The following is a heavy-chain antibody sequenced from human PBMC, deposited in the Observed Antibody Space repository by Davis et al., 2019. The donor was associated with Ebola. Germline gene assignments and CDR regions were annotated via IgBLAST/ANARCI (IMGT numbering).Heavy chain of an antibody. CDR3: ATRGFLWELLN. Sequence: GESLKISCAASGFTFSSYSMNWVRQAPGKGLEWVSYISSSSSTIYYADSVKGRFTISRDNAKNSLYLQMHSLRAEDTAVYYCATRGFLWELLNWGQGTLVTVSS. D-gene: IGHD1-26*01. CDR1: GFTFSSYS. J-gene: IGHJ4*02. CDR2: ISSSSSTI. V-gene: IGHV3-48*01.